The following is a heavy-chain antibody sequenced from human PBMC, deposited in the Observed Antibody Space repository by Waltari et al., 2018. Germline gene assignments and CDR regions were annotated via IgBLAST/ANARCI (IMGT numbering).Heavy chain of an antibody. J-gene: IGHJ6*02. V-gene: IGHV3-23*01. D-gene: IGHD1-26*01. Sequence: EVQLLESGGGLVQPGGSLRLSCAASGFPFTNYALTWVRQAPGKELEWVSSLSGNGDSTYYADSVKGRFTISRDISRTTLFLQLNSLRAEDTAVYYCAKSTSFYYYNGMDVWGQGTTVTVSS. CDR2: LSGNGDST. CDR1: GFPFTNYA. CDR3: AKSTSFYYYNGMDV.